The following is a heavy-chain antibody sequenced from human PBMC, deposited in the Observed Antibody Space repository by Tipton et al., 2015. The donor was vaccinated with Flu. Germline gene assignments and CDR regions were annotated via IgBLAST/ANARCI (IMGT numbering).Heavy chain of an antibody. D-gene: IGHD1-1*01. CDR3: ASEGVPSLGWNPDY. CDR2: IHESGST. CDR1: GVSISSSGLY. Sequence: TLSLTCTVSGVSISSSGLYWGWIRQPPGKGLEWIANIHESGSTHFHPSLKSRVTISLDTSKNQFYLEMTSVTAADTAMYYCASEGVPSLGWNPDYWGQGTQVTVSS. V-gene: IGHV4-39*07. J-gene: IGHJ4*02.